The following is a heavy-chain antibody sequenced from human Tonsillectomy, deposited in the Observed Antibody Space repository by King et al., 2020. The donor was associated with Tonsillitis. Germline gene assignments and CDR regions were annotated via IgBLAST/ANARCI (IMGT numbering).Heavy chain of an antibody. Sequence: VQLVESGAEVKKPGASVKLSCKASGYTFTSCYIHWVRQAPGQGLEWMGIINPSGGSTSYAQKFQGRVTMTRDTSTSTVYMELSSLRSEDTAVYYCARSLAAWEQRGFDYWGQGTLVTVSS. CDR1: GYTFTSCY. CDR3: ARSLAAWEQRGFDY. J-gene: IGHJ4*02. V-gene: IGHV1-46*01. CDR2: INPSGGST. D-gene: IGHD1-26*01.